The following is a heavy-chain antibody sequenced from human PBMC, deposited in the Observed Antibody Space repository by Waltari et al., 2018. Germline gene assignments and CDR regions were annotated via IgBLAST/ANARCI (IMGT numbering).Heavy chain of an antibody. D-gene: IGHD1-26*01. CDR1: AFTITNYY. Sequence: VLLLQSGAAVKKPGTTVKISCKVSAFTITNYYIHWVQQAPGKGLHWMGLVDPEDGEAIDSENFQGRVTMTADTSTDTVYIQLSSLTSDDTAIYYCATGLEDSDSASRPCDVWGQGTMVTVS. CDR3: ATGLEDSDSASRPCDV. V-gene: IGHV1-69-2*01. CDR2: VDPEDGEA. J-gene: IGHJ3*01.